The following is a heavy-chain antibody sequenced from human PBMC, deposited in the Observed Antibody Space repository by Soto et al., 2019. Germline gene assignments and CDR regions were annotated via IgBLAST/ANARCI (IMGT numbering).Heavy chain of an antibody. CDR2: INHSGST. CDR3: ARGFIGGTWSNYYYYMDV. D-gene: IGHD1-1*01. V-gene: IGHV4-34*01. CDR1: GGSFRGYY. J-gene: IGHJ6*03. Sequence: SETLSLTCAVYGGSFRGYYWSWIRQPPGKGLEWIGEINHSGSTNYNPSLKSRVTISVDTSKNQFSLKLSSVTAADTAVYYCARGFIGGTWSNYYYYMDVWGKGTTVTVSS.